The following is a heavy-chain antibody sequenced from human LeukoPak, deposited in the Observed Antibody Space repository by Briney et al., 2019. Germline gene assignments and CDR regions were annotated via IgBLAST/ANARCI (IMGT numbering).Heavy chain of an antibody. CDR2: IRYDGSNK. CDR1: XXXXXXXA. CDR3: AKLPYN. V-gene: IGHV3-30*02. Sequence: SXXXXXXXAMSWVRQAPGKGLEWVAFIRYDGSNKYYADSVKGRFTISRDNSKKTPYLQMNSLRAEDTAVYYCAKLPYNWGQGTLVTVSS. J-gene: IGHJ4*02. D-gene: IGHD1-1*01.